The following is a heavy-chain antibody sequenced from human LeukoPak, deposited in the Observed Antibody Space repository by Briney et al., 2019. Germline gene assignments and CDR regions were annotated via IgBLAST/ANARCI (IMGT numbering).Heavy chain of an antibody. CDR1: GFTFSSYA. CDR2: ISYDGTNK. CDR3: ARDLGGPPMVRGVTPDY. J-gene: IGHJ4*02. D-gene: IGHD3-10*01. Sequence: PGGSLRLSCAASGFTFSSYAMHWVRQAPGKGLEWVTIISYDGTNKYYADSVKGRFTISRDNAKNSLYLQMNSLRAEDTAVYYCARDLGGPPMVRGVTPDYWGQGTLVTVSS. V-gene: IGHV3-30-3*01.